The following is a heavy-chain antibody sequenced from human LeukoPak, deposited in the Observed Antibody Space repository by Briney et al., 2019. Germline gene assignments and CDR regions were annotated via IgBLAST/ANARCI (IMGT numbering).Heavy chain of an antibody. V-gene: IGHV3-7*03. Sequence: GGSLRLSCAASGFTFSSYWMSWVRQAPGKGLEWVANIKQDGSEKYYVDSVKGRFTISRDNAKNSLYLQMNSLRAEDTAVYYCARGPRDCGGDCYSLNPFDYWGQGTLVTVSS. CDR2: IKQDGSEK. J-gene: IGHJ4*02. CDR3: ARGPRDCGGDCYSLNPFDY. D-gene: IGHD2-21*02. CDR1: GFTFSSYW.